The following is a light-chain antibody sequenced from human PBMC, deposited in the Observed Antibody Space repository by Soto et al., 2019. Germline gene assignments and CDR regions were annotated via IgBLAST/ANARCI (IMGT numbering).Light chain of an antibody. J-gene: IGKJ2*01. CDR2: GVS. CDR1: QSVSSN. Sequence: EIVMTQSPATLSVSPGERATLSCRASQSVSSNLAWYQQKPGQAPRLLIYGVSTRATGIPARFSGSGSGTEFTLTISSLQSEDFALYYCQQYNNWYTFGQGTKLEI. CDR3: QQYNNWYT. V-gene: IGKV3-15*01.